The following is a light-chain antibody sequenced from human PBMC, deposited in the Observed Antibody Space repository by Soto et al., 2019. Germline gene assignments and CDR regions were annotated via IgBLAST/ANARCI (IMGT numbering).Light chain of an antibody. V-gene: IGKV3-15*01. CDR2: GAS. CDR3: LHYNTWPWT. J-gene: IGKJ1*01. CDR1: QSINNN. Sequence: ETVMTQSPATLSVSPGERVTLSRRASQSINNNLAWYQQKLGQAPRVLIYGASTRASDIPVRFSGSGSGTEFILTISSLQSEDFAVYYCLHYNTWPWTFGQGTKVDIK.